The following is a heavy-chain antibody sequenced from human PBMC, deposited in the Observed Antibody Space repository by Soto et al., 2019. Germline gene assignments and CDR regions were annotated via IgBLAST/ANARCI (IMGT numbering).Heavy chain of an antibody. Sequence: QLQLQESGPGLVKPSETLSLTCSVSDDSINSDKYYWGWIRQPPGKGLEWIGSIYYRGNAYYNPSLQTRVTISXDKSXGQFSLKLNSVTAADSAVYFCARLEGLATISYYFDFWGPGALVTVSS. D-gene: IGHD5-12*01. CDR3: ARLEGLATISYYFDF. CDR1: DDSINSDKYY. CDR2: IYYRGNA. V-gene: IGHV4-39*01. J-gene: IGHJ4*02.